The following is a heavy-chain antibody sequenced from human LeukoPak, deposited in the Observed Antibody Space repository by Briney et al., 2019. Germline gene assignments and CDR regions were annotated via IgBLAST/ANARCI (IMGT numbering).Heavy chain of an antibody. J-gene: IGHJ3*01. Sequence: GGSLRLSCAASGFTFSSYAMSWVRQAPGKGLEWVSVISAGGDSTYYADSVKGRFTISRDRTKNTLYLQMNSLRVDDTAVYYCAKDPNGDYVGAFDVWSQGIMVTVSS. CDR3: AKDPNGDYVGAFDV. CDR2: ISAGGDST. CDR1: GFTFSSYA. V-gene: IGHV3-23*01. D-gene: IGHD4-23*01.